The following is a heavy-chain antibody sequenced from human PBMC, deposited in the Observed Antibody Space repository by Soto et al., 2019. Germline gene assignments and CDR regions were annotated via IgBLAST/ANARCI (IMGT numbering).Heavy chain of an antibody. V-gene: IGHV3-33*01. Sequence: PGGSLRLSSAASGFTLSSYDMHWVRQAPGKVLEWVAVIWYDGSNKYYADSVKGRFTISRDNSKNTLYLQMNSLRAEDTAVYYCARDPLDIVLVPAANYYYYGMDVWGQGT. CDR3: ARDPLDIVLVPAANYYYYGMDV. D-gene: IGHD2-2*01. J-gene: IGHJ6*02. CDR2: IWYDGSNK. CDR1: GFTLSSYD.